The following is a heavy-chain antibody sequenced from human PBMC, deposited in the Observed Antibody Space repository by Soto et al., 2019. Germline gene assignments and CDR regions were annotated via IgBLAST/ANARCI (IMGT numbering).Heavy chain of an antibody. D-gene: IGHD4-17*01. CDR1: GDSFSSADYN. CDR2: IYYSGYT. J-gene: IGHJ4*02. Sequence: QVLLQESGPGLVKPSQTLSLTCTVSGDSFSSADYNWSWIRQPPGKGLEWIGYIYYSGYTYNNPSLKSRLTMSVDTSKNQFFLKLSSVTAADTAVYYCARSSDYVAFGYWGQGTLVTVS. CDR3: ARSSDYVAFGY. V-gene: IGHV4-30-4*01.